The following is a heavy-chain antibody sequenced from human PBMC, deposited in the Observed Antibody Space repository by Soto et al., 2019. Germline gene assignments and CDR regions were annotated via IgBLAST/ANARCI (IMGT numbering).Heavy chain of an antibody. J-gene: IGHJ4*02. D-gene: IGHD1-26*01. CDR3: ARRYGGNFDY. CDR1: GGSISSYY. V-gene: IGHV4-59*01. Sequence: PSETLSLTCTVSGGSISSYYWSWIRQPPGKGLEWIGYIYYSGSTNYNPSLKSRVTISVDTSKNQFSLKLSSVTAADTAVYYCARRYGGNFDYWGQGNLVTVS. CDR2: IYYSGST.